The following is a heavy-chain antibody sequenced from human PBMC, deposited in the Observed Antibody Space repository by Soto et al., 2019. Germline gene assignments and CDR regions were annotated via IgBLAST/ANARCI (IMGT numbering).Heavy chain of an antibody. V-gene: IGHV3-23*01. J-gene: IGHJ3*02. CDR1: GFICSSYD. CDR2: ILVGGST. D-gene: IGHD2-8*02. CDR3: AKATATGGGAFDI. Sequence: GGSLRLSCAASGFICSSYDMSWVRQAPGKGLEWVSTILVGGSTHYEDSVKGRFTISRDGSKNTVYLQMNSLTAGDTAVYYCAKATATGGGAFDICGQGTMVTVSS.